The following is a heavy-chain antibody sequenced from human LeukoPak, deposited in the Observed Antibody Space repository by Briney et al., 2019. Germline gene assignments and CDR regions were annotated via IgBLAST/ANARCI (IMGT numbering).Heavy chain of an antibody. CDR1: GFTFSTYS. CDR2: ISTGSSTI. Sequence: GGSLRLSCAASGFTFSTYSMNWVRQAPGKGLEWVSFISTGSSTIYYADSVKGRFTIFRDNSKNTLYLLMNSLSAEDTAVYHCARDISARYLDYWGQGTLVTVSS. V-gene: IGHV3-48*01. CDR3: ARDISARYLDY. D-gene: IGHD6-6*01. J-gene: IGHJ4*02.